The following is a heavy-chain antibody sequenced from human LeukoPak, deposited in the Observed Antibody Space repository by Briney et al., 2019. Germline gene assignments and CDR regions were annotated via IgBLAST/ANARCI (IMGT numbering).Heavy chain of an antibody. CDR2: IYYSGST. Sequence: SETLSLTCTVSGGSISSSSYYWGWIRQPPGKGLEWIGSIYYSGSTYYNPSLKSRVTISVDTSKNQFSLKLSSVTAADTAVYYCARRSSGYPFDYWGQGTLVTVSS. CDR1: GGSISSSSYY. CDR3: ARRSSGYPFDY. V-gene: IGHV4-39*01. J-gene: IGHJ4*02. D-gene: IGHD3-10*01.